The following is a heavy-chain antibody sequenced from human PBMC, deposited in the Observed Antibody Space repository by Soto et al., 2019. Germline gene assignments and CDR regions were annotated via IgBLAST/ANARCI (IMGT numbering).Heavy chain of an antibody. Sequence: SVKVSFKASGCTFSSYAISWVRQAPGQALPWMGGIIPIFGTANYGQKLQGRCTITADQSTSTAYMELSSLRSEDTAVYYCASGWRSGWSPYYHYGMDVWGQGTTVSVS. J-gene: IGHJ6*02. CDR1: GCTFSSYA. CDR3: ASGWRSGWSPYYHYGMDV. CDR2: IIPIFGTA. D-gene: IGHD6-19*01. V-gene: IGHV1-69*13.